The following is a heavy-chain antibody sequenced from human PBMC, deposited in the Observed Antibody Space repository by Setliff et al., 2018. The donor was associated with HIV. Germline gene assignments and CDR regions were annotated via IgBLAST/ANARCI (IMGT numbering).Heavy chain of an antibody. CDR1: AYSIRNGYY. D-gene: IGHD6-19*01. Sequence: PSETLSLTCTVSAYSIRNGYYWGWIRQSPGKGLEWIGTLYYDGNTYYNPSLKSRVTMSVDTSKNQFSLNLNSATAADTAVYYCARETIRSGHPSEAGFDFWGQGALVTVS. J-gene: IGHJ4*02. CDR2: LYYDGNT. CDR3: ARETIRSGHPSEAGFDF. V-gene: IGHV4-38-2*02.